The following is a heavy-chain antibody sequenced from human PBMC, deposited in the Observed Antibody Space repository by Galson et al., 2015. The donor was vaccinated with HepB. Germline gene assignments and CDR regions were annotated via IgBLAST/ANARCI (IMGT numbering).Heavy chain of an antibody. Sequence: SLRLSCAASGFTFSSYLMSWVRQAPGKGLECVANIKQDGTEKYYVDSVKGRFTISRDNSKNTLYLQMNSLRAEDTAVYYCAKDPLLHNWNYGGWFDPWGQGTLVTVSS. D-gene: IGHD1-7*01. CDR2: IKQDGTEK. CDR1: GFTFSSYL. J-gene: IGHJ5*02. CDR3: AKDPLLHNWNYGGWFDP. V-gene: IGHV3-7*03.